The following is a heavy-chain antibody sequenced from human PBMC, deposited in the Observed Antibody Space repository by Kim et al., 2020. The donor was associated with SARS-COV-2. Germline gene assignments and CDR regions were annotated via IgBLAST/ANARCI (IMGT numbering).Heavy chain of an antibody. CDR1: GFTFGDYA. J-gene: IGHJ4*02. CDR3: TRDRCSGGSCQPEGYYFDY. CDR2: IRSKAYGGTT. D-gene: IGHD2-15*01. Sequence: GGSLRLSCTASGFTFGDYAMSWVRQAPGKGLEWVGFIRSKAYGGTTEYAASVKGRFTISRDDSKSIAYLQMNSLKTEDTAVYYCTRDRCSGGSCQPEGYYFDYWGQGTLVTVSS. V-gene: IGHV3-49*04.